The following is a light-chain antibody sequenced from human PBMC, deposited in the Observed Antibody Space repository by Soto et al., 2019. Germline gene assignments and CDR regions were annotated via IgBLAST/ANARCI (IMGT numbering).Light chain of an antibody. CDR3: QQYGSSPLT. Sequence: EIVLTQSPGTLPLSPGERATLSCRASERIYSAYLGWYQQKPGQAPRLLIYDASNRATGIPARFSGSGSGTDFTLTISSLEPEDFAVYYCQQYGSSPLTFGGGTKVDIK. V-gene: IGKV3-20*01. J-gene: IGKJ4*01. CDR2: DAS. CDR1: ERIYSAY.